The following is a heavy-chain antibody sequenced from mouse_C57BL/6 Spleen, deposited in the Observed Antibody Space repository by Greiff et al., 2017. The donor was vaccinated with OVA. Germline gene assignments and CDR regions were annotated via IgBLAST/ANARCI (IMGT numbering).Heavy chain of an antibody. CDR2: ISSGGSYT. V-gene: IGHV5-6*02. CDR3: AREGYYYGSSYGRWYFDV. CDR1: GFTFSSYG. Sequence: DVMLVESGGDLVKPGGSLKLSCAASGFTFSSYGMSWVRQTPDKRLVWVATISSGGSYTYYPASVKGRFTISRDNAKNTLYLQMSSLKSEDTAMYYCAREGYYYGSSYGRWYFDVWGTGTTVTVSS. D-gene: IGHD1-1*01. J-gene: IGHJ1*03.